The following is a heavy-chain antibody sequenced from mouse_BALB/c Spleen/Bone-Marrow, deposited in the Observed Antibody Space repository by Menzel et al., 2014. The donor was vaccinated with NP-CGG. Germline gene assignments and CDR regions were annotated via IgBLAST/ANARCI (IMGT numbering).Heavy chain of an antibody. CDR2: ISSGGGST. Sequence: DVMLVESGGGLVKPGGSLKLSCAASGFAFSSYDMSWVRQAPEKRLEWVAYISSGGGSTYYPDTVKGRFTISRDNAKITLYLQMSSLKSEDTAMYYCARPLYYYGSSPFYAMDYWGQGTSVTVSS. D-gene: IGHD1-1*01. J-gene: IGHJ4*01. CDR1: GFAFSSYD. CDR3: ARPLYYYGSSPFYAMDY. V-gene: IGHV5-12-1*01.